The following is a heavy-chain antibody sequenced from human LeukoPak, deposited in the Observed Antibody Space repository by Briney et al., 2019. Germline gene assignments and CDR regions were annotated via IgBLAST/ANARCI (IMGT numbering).Heavy chain of an antibody. CDR1: GYTFTSYD. CDR3: AKGSWSGYGMDV. V-gene: IGHV1-8*01. J-gene: IGHJ6*04. CDR2: MNPNSGNT. Sequence: ASVKVSCKASGYTFTSYDINWVRQATGQGLEWMGWMNPNSGNTGYAQKFQGRVTMTRNTSISTAYMELSSLRAEDTAVYYCAKGSWSGYGMDVWGKGTTVTVSS. D-gene: IGHD6-13*01.